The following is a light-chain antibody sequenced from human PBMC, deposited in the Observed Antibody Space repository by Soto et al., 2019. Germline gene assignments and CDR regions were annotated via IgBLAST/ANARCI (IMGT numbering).Light chain of an antibody. CDR1: QSVLYSSNTKNY. Sequence: DIVMTQSPDSLAVSLGERATINCKSSQSVLYSSNTKNYLAWYQQKPGQPPKLLIYWASTRESGVPDRCSGSGSGTDFTLTISSLQAEDVAVYYCQQYYSKPPWTFGQWTKGEIK. J-gene: IGKJ1*01. CDR3: QQYYSKPPWT. V-gene: IGKV4-1*01. CDR2: WAS.